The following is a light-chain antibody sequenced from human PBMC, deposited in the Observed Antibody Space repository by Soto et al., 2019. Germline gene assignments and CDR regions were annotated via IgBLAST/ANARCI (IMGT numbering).Light chain of an antibody. CDR1: QSISTY. CDR3: QHSYGTPRT. V-gene: IGKV1-39*01. J-gene: IGKJ1*01. Sequence: IQMAQFPSSLSASVGDRGTITCRASQSISTYLNWYQHKPGKAPKVLIYAVSSLQSGVPSRFSGSGSGTDFTLTITSLQPEDSATYYCQHSYGTPRTFGQGTKADIK. CDR2: AVS.